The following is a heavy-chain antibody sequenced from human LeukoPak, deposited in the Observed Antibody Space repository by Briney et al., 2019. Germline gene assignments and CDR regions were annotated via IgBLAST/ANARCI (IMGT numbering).Heavy chain of an antibody. CDR2: INWNGGST. CDR1: GFTFDDHG. Sequence: RPGGSLRVSCAASGFTFDDHGMSWVRQAPGKGLEWVSGINWNGGSTGYADSVKGRFTISRDNAKNSLYLQMNSLRAEDTALYYCARGKYLDNDDYMDVWGKGTTVIVSS. D-gene: IGHD1-1*01. CDR3: ARGKYLDNDDYMDV. J-gene: IGHJ6*03. V-gene: IGHV3-20*04.